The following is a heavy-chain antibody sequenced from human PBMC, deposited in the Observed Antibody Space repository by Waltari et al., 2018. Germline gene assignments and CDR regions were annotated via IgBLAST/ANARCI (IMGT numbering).Heavy chain of an antibody. CDR3: AREERSGFDY. CDR1: GFTFGGYT. CDR2: SRGSGADT. J-gene: IGHJ4*02. D-gene: IGHD1-1*01. Sequence: EVQLLESGGGLVQPGGSLRLSCVASGFTFGGYTMTWVRQAPGKGLDWVLTSRGSGADTYYADSVKGRFTISRDNSRDTLYLQMNTLTAGDTAIYYCAREERSGFDYWGQGTLVTVSS. V-gene: IGHV3-23*01.